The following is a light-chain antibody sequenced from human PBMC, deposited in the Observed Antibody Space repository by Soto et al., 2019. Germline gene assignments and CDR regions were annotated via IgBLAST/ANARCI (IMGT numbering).Light chain of an antibody. V-gene: IGKV3-15*01. CDR3: QQYKNWPRT. Sequence: EIVMTQSPATLAGSPGETVTLSCRASQSLSGNLAWYQQKPGQAPRLLIFRASTRATGVPARFSGRGSGTEFTLTISGLQSEDFAVYYCQQYKNWPRTFGQGTKVEIK. CDR1: QSLSGN. CDR2: RAS. J-gene: IGKJ1*01.